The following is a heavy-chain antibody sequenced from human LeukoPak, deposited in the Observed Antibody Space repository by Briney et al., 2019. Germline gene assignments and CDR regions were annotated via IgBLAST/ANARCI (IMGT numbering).Heavy chain of an antibody. D-gene: IGHD3-9*01. J-gene: IGHJ4*02. CDR3: ARDDDILTGYYKRPFDY. CDR1: GYIFRNFG. V-gene: IGHV1-18*01. Sequence: ASVKVSCRTSGYIFRNFGINWVRQAPGQGLEWMGWISAYNGNTNYAQKLQGRVTMTTDTSTSTAYMELRSLRSDDTAVYYCARDDDILTGYYKRPFDYWGQGTLVTVSS. CDR2: ISAYNGNT.